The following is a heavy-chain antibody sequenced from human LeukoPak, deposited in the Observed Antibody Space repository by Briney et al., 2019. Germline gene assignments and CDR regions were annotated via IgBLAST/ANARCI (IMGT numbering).Heavy chain of an antibody. CDR2: IISSSSTI. CDR1: GFIFSTYS. V-gene: IGHV3-48*04. D-gene: IGHD3-22*01. J-gene: IGHJ4*02. CDR3: QLYDSSGYYEKVDY. Sequence: GGSLRLSCAASGFIFSTYSMNWVRQAPGKGLERVTYIISSSSTIYYADSVKGRFTISRDNAKNSLYLQMNSLRAEDTAVYYCQLYDSSGYYEKVDYWGQGTLVTVSS.